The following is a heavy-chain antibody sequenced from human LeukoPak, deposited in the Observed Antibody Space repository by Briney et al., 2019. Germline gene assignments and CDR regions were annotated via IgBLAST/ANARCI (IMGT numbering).Heavy chain of an antibody. Sequence: PSETLSLTCTLCGGLIRAYYWSWIRQPPGMGLEWMRYIYHSGNTDYNPSLKSRVTISVDSSKNQFSLKLSSVTAADTAVYYCARDLGHFDYWGQGTLVTVFS. CDR1: GGLIRAYY. CDR3: ARDLGHFDY. V-gene: IGHV4-59*01. J-gene: IGHJ4*02. CDR2: IYHSGNT. D-gene: IGHD7-27*01.